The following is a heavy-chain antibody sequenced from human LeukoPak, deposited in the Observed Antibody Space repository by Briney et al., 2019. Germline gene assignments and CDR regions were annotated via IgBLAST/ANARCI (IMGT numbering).Heavy chain of an antibody. Sequence: PGGSLRLSCVASGFTLGDSWMTWVRQAPEKGLEWVADVKLDGGEEYVDSVKGRFTISRDNSKNTLYLQMNSLRAEDTAVYYCARDCYDSSGYYQDYWGQGTLVTVSS. D-gene: IGHD3-22*01. J-gene: IGHJ4*02. CDR2: VKLDGGEE. V-gene: IGHV3-7*03. CDR3: ARDCYDSSGYYQDY. CDR1: GFTLGDSW.